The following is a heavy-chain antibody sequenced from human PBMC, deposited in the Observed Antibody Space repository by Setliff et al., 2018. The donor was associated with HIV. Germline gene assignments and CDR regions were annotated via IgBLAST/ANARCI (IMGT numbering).Heavy chain of an antibody. V-gene: IGHV3-30*18. D-gene: IGHD4-4*01. Sequence: GGSLRLSCAASGLTFSSYGIHWVRQAPGKGLEWVAVISYDGSNKYYADSVKGRFTISRDNSKNTLYLQMNSLRAEDTAVYYCAKESGLYSNYKYYYYMDVWGKGTTVTVSS. CDR3: AKESGLYSNYKYYYYMDV. J-gene: IGHJ6*03. CDR2: ISYDGSNK. CDR1: GLTFSSYG.